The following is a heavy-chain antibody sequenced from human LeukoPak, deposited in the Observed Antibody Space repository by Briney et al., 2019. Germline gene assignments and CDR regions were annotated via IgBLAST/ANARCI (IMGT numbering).Heavy chain of an antibody. V-gene: IGHV1-18*01. D-gene: IGHD6-19*01. CDR3: ARDAPSVAVAGGPDY. J-gene: IGHJ4*02. Sequence: GASVKVSCKASGYTFTSYGISWVRQAPGQGLEWMGWISVYNGNIHYAQKLQGRVTMTTDTFTSTAYMELRSLTSDDTAIYYCARDAPSVAVAGGPDYWRQGTLVSVSS. CDR1: GYTFTSYG. CDR2: ISVYNGNI.